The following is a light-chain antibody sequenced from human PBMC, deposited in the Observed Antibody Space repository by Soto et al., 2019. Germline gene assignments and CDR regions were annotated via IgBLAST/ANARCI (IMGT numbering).Light chain of an antibody. Sequence: QSALTQPASVSGSPGQSITISCTGTNSDVGGYDYVSWYQQHTGKAPKLMIYEVSHRPSGVSNRFSGSRSGNTASLTISGLQAEDEADYYCSSYTSSTTLGVFGGGTKLTVL. J-gene: IGLJ3*02. CDR2: EVS. CDR1: NSDVGGYDY. CDR3: SSYTSSTTLGV. V-gene: IGLV2-14*01.